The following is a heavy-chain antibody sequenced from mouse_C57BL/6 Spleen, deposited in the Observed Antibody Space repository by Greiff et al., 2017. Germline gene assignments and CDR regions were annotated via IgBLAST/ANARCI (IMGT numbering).Heavy chain of an antibody. CDR1: GYTFTSYW. J-gene: IGHJ3*01. CDR2: IDPSDSYT. D-gene: IGHD1-1*01. CDR3: ARSENYYGSSWFAY. V-gene: IGHV1-59*01. Sequence: LQQPGAELVRPGTSVKLSCKASGYTFTSYWMHWVKQRPGQGLEWIGVIDPSDSYTNYNQKFKGKATLTVDTSSSTAYMQLSSLTSEDSAVYYCARSENYYGSSWFAYWGQGTLVTVSA.